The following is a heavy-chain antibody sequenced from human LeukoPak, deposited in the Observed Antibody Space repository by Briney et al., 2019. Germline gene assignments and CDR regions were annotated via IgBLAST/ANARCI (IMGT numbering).Heavy chain of an antibody. V-gene: IGHV4-39*07. CDR1: GGSITSNSYY. Sequence: SETLSLTCTVSGGSITSNSYYWGWIRQPPGKGLEWIGSIYHSGSTYYNPSLKSRVTISVDTSKNQFSLKLSSVTAADTAVYYCARGGWNDPHDAFDIWGQGTMVTVSS. J-gene: IGHJ3*02. D-gene: IGHD1-1*01. CDR3: ARGGWNDPHDAFDI. CDR2: IYHSGST.